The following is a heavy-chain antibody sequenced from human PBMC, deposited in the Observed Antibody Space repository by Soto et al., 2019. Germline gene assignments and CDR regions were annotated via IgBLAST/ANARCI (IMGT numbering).Heavy chain of an antibody. Sequence: QVQLQESGPGLVKPSQTLSLTCTVSGGSISSGGYYWSWIRQHPGKGLEWIGYIYYSGSTYYNPSLKSRVTISVDTSKNQFSLKLSSVTAADTAVYYCARDSGIAAAGTGDAFDIWGQGTMVTVS. CDR1: GGSISSGGYY. V-gene: IGHV4-31*03. CDR3: ARDSGIAAAGTGDAFDI. J-gene: IGHJ3*02. CDR2: IYYSGST. D-gene: IGHD6-13*01.